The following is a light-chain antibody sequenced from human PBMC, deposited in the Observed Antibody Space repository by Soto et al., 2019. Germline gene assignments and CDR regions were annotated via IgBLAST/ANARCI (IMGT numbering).Light chain of an antibody. CDR1: SSDVGSYNL. V-gene: IGLV2-23*01. J-gene: IGLJ2*01. CDR2: EDS. CDR3: CSYAGSVV. Sequence: QSALTQPASVSGSPGQSITISCTGTSSDVGSYNLVSWYQQHPGKAPKLVIYEDSKRPSGVSNRFSGSKSGNTASLTISGLQAEDEADYYCCSYAGSVVFGGGTKLTVL.